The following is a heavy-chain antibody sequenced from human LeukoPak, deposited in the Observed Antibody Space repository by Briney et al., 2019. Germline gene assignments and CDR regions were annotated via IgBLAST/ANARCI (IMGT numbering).Heavy chain of an antibody. D-gene: IGHD4-23*01. Sequence: SETLSLTCTVSGGSVSSGSYCWSWIRQPPGKGLEWIGYIYYSGSTNYNPSLKSRVTISVDTSKNQFSLKLSSVTAADTAVYYCARLIRWSKGLDAFDIWGQGTMVTVSS. CDR1: GGSVSSGSYC. CDR2: IYYSGST. V-gene: IGHV4-61*01. J-gene: IGHJ3*02. CDR3: ARLIRWSKGLDAFDI.